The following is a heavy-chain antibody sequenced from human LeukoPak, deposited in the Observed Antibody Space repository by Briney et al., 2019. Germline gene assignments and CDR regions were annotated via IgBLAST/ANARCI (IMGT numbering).Heavy chain of an antibody. CDR3: AKTMSPYYYDSSGF. CDR1: GFTLSSHG. J-gene: IGHJ4*02. D-gene: IGHD3-22*01. V-gene: IGHV3-30*02. Sequence: AGGSLRLSCAASGFTLSSHGMHWVRQTPGKGLEWVAFIRYDGSNKYYADSVKGRFTISRDNSKNTLYLQMNSLRTEDTAVYYCAKTMSPYYYDSSGFWGQGTLVTVSS. CDR2: IRYDGSNK.